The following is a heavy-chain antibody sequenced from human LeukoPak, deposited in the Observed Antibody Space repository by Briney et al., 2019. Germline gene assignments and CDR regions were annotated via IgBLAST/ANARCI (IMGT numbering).Heavy chain of an antibody. CDR1: GYTFTDYY. J-gene: IGHJ5*02. CDR3: SRAGRLQVGTYLIGP. V-gene: IGHV1-2*02. Sequence: ASVKVSSKTSGYTFTDYYMHCVRQAPGQGLEWMGWINPNSGGTSSAQKFRGRVTMTRDTSITTVYMEVRWLTSDDTAIYYCSRAGRLQVGTYLIGPWGQGTLVTVSS. D-gene: IGHD2-21*01. CDR2: INPNSGGT.